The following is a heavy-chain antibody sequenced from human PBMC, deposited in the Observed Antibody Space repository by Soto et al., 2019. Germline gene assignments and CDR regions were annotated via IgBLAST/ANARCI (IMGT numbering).Heavy chain of an antibody. CDR3: AREENDYIWGSYRPPPGFDY. V-gene: IGHV1-3*01. Sequence: QVQLVQSGAEVKKPGASVKVSCKASGYTFTSYAMHWVRQAPGQRLEWMGWINAGNGNTKYSQKFQGRVTITRDTSAITAYMELSSLRSEDTAVYYCAREENDYIWGSYRPPPGFDYWGQGTLVTVSS. CDR1: GYTFTSYA. D-gene: IGHD3-16*02. CDR2: INAGNGNT. J-gene: IGHJ4*02.